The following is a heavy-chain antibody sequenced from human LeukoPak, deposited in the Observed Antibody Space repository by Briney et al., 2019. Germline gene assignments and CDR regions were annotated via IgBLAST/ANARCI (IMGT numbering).Heavy chain of an antibody. Sequence: ASVKVSCKASGFTFTSYDINWVRQATGQGLEWMGWMNPKSGNTGYARKFQGRVTMTRNTSVSTAYMELSSLRSEDTAVYYCARGRQWLVPLDYWGQGTRVTVRS. CDR1: GFTFTSYD. J-gene: IGHJ4*02. CDR3: ARGRQWLVPLDY. CDR2: MNPKSGNT. V-gene: IGHV1-8*01. D-gene: IGHD6-19*01.